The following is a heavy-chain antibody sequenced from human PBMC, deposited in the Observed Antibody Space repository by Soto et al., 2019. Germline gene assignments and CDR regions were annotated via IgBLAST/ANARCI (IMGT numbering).Heavy chain of an antibody. D-gene: IGHD3-22*01. CDR2: IYPGDSDT. J-gene: IGHJ5*02. CDR3: ARTYYYDSSANWFDP. CDR1: GYSFTSYW. Sequence: PGESLKISCKGSGYSFTSYWIGWVRQMPGKGLGWMGIIYPGDSDTRYSPSFQGQVTISADKSISTAYLQWSSLKASDTAMYYCARTYYYDSSANWFDPWGQGTLVTVSS. V-gene: IGHV5-51*01.